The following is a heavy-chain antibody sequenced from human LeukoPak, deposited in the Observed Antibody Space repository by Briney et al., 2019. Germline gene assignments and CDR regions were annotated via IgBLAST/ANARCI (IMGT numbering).Heavy chain of an antibody. D-gene: IGHD1-26*01. CDR2: ISAYNGDK. CDR1: GYTFSSYG. Sequence: ASVKVSCKASGYTFSSYGITWVRQAPGHGLERMRWISAYNGDKDYAQKFQGRITMTTDTSAPTAYLELRSLRSDDTALSYCARDLTTYGPRSFFDYWGQGTLVTVSS. CDR3: ARDLTTYGPRSFFDY. J-gene: IGHJ4*02. V-gene: IGHV1-18*01.